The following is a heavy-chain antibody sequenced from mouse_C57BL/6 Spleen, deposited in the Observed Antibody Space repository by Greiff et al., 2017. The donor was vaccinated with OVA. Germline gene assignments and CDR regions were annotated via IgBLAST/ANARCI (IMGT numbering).Heavy chain of an antibody. CDR2: ISYDGSN. CDR1: GYSITSGYY. CDR3: ARGGAGTYWYFDV. Sequence: EVKVEESGPGLVKPSQSLSLTCSVTGYSITSGYYWNWIRQFPGNKLEWMGYISYDGSNNYNPSLKNRISITRDTSKNQFFLKVNSVTTEDTATYYCARGGAGTYWYFDVWGTGTTVTVSS. D-gene: IGHD4-1*01. J-gene: IGHJ1*03. V-gene: IGHV3-6*01.